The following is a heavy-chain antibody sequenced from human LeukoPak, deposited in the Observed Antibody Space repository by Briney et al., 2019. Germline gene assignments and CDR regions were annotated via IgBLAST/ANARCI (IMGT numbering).Heavy chain of an antibody. CDR2: ISGSGGST. D-gene: IGHD4-17*01. CDR1: GLTFSSYA. Sequence: GGSLRLSCAASGLTFSSYAMSWVRQAPGKGLEWVSAISGSGGSTYYADSVKGRFTISRDNSKNTLYLQMNSLRAEDTAVYYCAKDLPRMTTVTPNWFDPWGQGNLVTVSS. CDR3: AKDLPRMTTVTPNWFDP. J-gene: IGHJ5*02. V-gene: IGHV3-23*01.